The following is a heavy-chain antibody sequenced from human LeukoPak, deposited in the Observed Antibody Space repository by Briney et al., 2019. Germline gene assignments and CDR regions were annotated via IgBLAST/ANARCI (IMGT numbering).Heavy chain of an antibody. D-gene: IGHD3-9*01. J-gene: IGHJ4*02. Sequence: GGSLRLSCVASGFTFSSSGMHWVRQPPGKGLEWVSSIDSSSGYISYADSVKGRFTISRDNARNSLFLQMSSLRDDDTAVYYCARDSFDSGSSPSDYWGQGTLVTVSS. V-gene: IGHV3-21*01. CDR1: GFTFSSSG. CDR2: IDSSSGYI. CDR3: ARDSFDSGSSPSDY.